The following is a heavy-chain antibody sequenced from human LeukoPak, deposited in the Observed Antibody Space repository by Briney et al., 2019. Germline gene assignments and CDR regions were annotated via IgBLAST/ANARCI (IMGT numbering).Heavy chain of an antibody. CDR1: GFTASSNY. Sequence: GGSLRLSCAASGFTASSNYMSWVRQAPGKGLEWVSVIYSGGSTYYADSVKGRFTISRDNSKNTLYLQMNSLRAEDTAVYYCARGHGFFDYWGQGTLVTVSS. CDR2: IYSGGST. V-gene: IGHV3-53*01. J-gene: IGHJ4*02. CDR3: ARGHGFFDY. D-gene: IGHD5-12*01.